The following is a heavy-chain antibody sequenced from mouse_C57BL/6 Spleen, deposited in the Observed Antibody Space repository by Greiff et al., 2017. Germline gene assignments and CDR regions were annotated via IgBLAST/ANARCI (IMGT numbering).Heavy chain of an antibody. J-gene: IGHJ4*01. CDR1: GFAFSSYW. D-gene: IGHD2-10*02. CDR2: IYPGDGDT. V-gene: IGHV1-80*01. CDR3: ARKYGNGAMDY. Sequence: QVQLQQSGAELVKPGASVKISCKASGFAFSSYWMNWVQQRPGKGLEWIGQIYPGDGDTNYNGKFKGKATLTADKSSSTAYMQLSGVTSEDSAVYFCARKYGNGAMDYWGQGTSVTVSS.